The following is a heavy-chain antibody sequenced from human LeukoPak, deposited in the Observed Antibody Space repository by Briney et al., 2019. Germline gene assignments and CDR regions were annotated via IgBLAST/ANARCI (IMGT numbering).Heavy chain of an antibody. J-gene: IGHJ3*02. CDR1: GFTVSSNY. V-gene: IGHV3-53*01. CDR2: IYSGGST. Sequence: PGGSLRLSCAASGFTVSSNYMSWVRQAPGKGLEWVSVIYSGGSTYYADSVKGRFTISRDNSKNTLYLQMNSLRAEDTAVYYCARGEYCSSTSCYRSHAFDIWGQGTMVTVSS. CDR3: ARGEYCSSTSCYRSHAFDI. D-gene: IGHD2-2*01.